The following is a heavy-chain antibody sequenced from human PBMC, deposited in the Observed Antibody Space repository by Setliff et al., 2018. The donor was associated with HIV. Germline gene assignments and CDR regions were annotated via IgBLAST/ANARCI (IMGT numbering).Heavy chain of an antibody. CDR2: VYPSDGST. CDR1: GYTFTSYY. J-gene: IGHJ3*02. D-gene: IGHD2-2*02. CDR3: AXDNTAFDI. V-gene: IGHV1-46*01. Sequence: ASVKVSCKASGYTFTSYYMHWVRQAPGQGLEWMGMVYPSDGSTSYAQKFQGRVTMTRDTSTSTIYMELNSLTSEDTAVYYCAXDNTAFDIWGQGTMVTVSS.